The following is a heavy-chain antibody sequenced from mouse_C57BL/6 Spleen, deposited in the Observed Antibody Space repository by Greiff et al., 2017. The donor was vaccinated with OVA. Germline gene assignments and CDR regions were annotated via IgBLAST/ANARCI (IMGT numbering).Heavy chain of an antibody. D-gene: IGHD2-4*01. J-gene: IGHJ4*01. CDR2: ISYDGSN. CDR1: GYSITSGYY. Sequence: EVQLVESGPGLVKPSQSLSLTCSVTGYSITSGYYWNWIRQFPGNKLEWMGYISYDGSNNYNPSLKNRISITRDTSKNQFFLKLNSVTTEDTATYYCAFDYDAPMDYWGQGTSVTVSS. V-gene: IGHV3-6*01. CDR3: AFDYDAPMDY.